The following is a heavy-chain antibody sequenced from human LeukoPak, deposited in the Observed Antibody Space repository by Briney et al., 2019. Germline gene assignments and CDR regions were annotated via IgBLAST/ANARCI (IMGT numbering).Heavy chain of an antibody. Sequence: PGGSLRLSCAASGFTFSNYGMHWVRQAPGKGLEWVAVISYDGSNKYYADSVKGRFTISRDNSKNTLYLQMNSLRAEDTAVYYCAKGQQQLVRGDWFDPWGRGTLVTVSS. V-gene: IGHV3-30*18. CDR3: AKGQQQLVRGDWFDP. J-gene: IGHJ5*02. D-gene: IGHD6-13*01. CDR2: ISYDGSNK. CDR1: GFTFSNYG.